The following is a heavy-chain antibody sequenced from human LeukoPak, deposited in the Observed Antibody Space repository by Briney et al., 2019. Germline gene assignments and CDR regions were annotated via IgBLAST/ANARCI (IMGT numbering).Heavy chain of an antibody. CDR1: GYTFTGYY. CDR2: INPNSGRT. CDR3: ARGTYYDSSAYSGVRLFDY. V-gene: IGHV1-2*02. D-gene: IGHD3-22*01. J-gene: IGHJ4*02. Sequence: ASVKVSCEASGYTFTGYYMHWVRQAPGQGLEWMGWINPNSGRTNYAQKFQGRVTMAGDTSISTAYMELTRLTSDDTAVYYCARGTYYDSSAYSGVRLFDYWGQGTLVTVSS.